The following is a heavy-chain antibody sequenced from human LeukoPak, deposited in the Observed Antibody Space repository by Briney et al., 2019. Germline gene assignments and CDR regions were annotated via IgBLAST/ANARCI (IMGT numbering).Heavy chain of an antibody. D-gene: IGHD6-13*01. CDR2: ISGSGGST. V-gene: IGHV3-23*01. Sequence: GGSLRLSCAASGFTFSSYAMSWVRQAPGKGLEWVSAISGSGGSTYYADSVKGRFTISRDNSKNTLYLQMNSLRAEDTAVYYCVTITRDASLVGAAAGTSYYYMDVWGKGTTVTVSS. CDR1: GFTFSSYA. CDR3: VTITRDASLVGAAAGTSYYYMDV. J-gene: IGHJ6*03.